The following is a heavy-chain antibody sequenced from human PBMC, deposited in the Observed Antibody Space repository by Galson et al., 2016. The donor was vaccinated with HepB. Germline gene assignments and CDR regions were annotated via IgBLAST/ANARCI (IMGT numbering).Heavy chain of an antibody. J-gene: IGHJ4*02. CDR2: IYPHDSDT. D-gene: IGHD1-1*01. CDR1: GYWFSNYW. Sequence: SGAEVKKPGDSLKISCKVSGYWFSNYWIGWVRQMPGKGLEWMGIIYPHDSDTRYSPSFQGQVTISADQSISTTYLQWRSLKASDTAIYYCARGWERHDYWGRGTLVAVSS. CDR3: ARGWERHDY. V-gene: IGHV5-51*01.